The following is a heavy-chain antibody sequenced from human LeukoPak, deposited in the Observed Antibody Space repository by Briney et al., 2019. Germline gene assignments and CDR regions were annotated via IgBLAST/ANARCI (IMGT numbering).Heavy chain of an antibody. CDR2: IKEDGSEK. D-gene: IGHD3-10*02. CDR1: GFTFRNYV. CDR3: AELGITMIGGV. J-gene: IGHJ6*04. V-gene: IGHV3-7*01. Sequence: GGSLRLSCEASGFTFRNYVIHWVRQAPGKGLEWVANIKEDGSEKHYVDSVKGRFTISRDNAGNSLDLHMNSLRAEDTAVYYCAELGITMIGGVWGKGTTVTISS.